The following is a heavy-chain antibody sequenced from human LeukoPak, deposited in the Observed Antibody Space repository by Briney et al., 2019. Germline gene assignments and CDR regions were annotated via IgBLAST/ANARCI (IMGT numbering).Heavy chain of an antibody. Sequence: SVKVSCKASGGTFSSYAISWVRQAPGQGLEWMGGIIPIFGTANYAQKFQGRVTITADESTSTAYMELSSLRSEDTAVYYCARLIREYCSGGSCYDEGLYFQHWGQGTLVTVSS. V-gene: IGHV1-69*13. J-gene: IGHJ1*01. CDR3: ARLIREYCSGGSCYDEGLYFQH. CDR2: IIPIFGTA. D-gene: IGHD2-15*01. CDR1: GGTFSSYA.